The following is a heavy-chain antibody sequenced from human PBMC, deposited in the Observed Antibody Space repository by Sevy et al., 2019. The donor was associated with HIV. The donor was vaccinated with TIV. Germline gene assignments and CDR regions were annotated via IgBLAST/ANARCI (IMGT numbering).Heavy chain of an antibody. CDR1: GFTLNSYW. J-gene: IGHJ4*02. CDR2: IKQDGSVK. CDR3: VRAIAADGSF. Sequence: QLGGSLRLSCVAPGFTLNSYWMSWVRQAPGRGLEWVANIKQDGSVKYYVDSVKGSFTISRDNARNLLYLQMNSLRVEDTALYYCVRAIAADGSFWGQGTLVTVSS. D-gene: IGHD6-13*01. V-gene: IGHV3-7*01.